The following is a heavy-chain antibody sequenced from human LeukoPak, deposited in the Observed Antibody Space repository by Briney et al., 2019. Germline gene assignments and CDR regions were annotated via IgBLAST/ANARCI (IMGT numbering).Heavy chain of an antibody. D-gene: IGHD6-13*01. J-gene: IGHJ5*02. CDR3: ARGAAEGLDR. V-gene: IGHV1-3*04. CDR1: GYTFTSNA. Sequence: GASVKVSCKASGYTFTSNAMHWVRQAPGQRPEWIGWINTGNGNTKYSQKFQGRVTISRDTSANTAYMEVSSLRSEDTAVYYCARGAAEGLDRWGQGTLVTVSS. CDR2: INTGNGNT.